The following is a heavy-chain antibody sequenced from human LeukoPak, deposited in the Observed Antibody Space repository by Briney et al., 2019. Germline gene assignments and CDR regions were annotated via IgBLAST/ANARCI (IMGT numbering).Heavy chain of an antibody. CDR3: ARGRFLYY. Sequence: SETLSLTCAVYGGSFSGYSWSWIRQPPGKGLEWIGEINHSGSTNYNPSLKSRVTISVDTSKNQFSLKLSSVTAADTAVYYCARGRFLYYWGQGTLVTVSS. CDR2: INHSGST. V-gene: IGHV4-34*01. CDR1: GGSFSGYS. J-gene: IGHJ4*02. D-gene: IGHD3-3*01.